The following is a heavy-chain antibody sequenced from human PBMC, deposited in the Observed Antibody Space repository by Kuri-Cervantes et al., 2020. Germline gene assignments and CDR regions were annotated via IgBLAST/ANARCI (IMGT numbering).Heavy chain of an antibody. D-gene: IGHD2-2*01. CDR1: XXTFSSYA. J-gene: IGHJ4*02. CDR3: VXGYCRXTSCXXEVFDY. Sequence: SVKVSXXASXXTFSSYAISXVRQAPGQGLXWMGGXIPXFGTANYAQKFQGXVTITXDESTSXXYMGLSSLRSEDTAVYYWVXGYCRXTSCXXEVFDYWGQGTLVTVSS. V-gene: IGHV1-69*13. CDR2: XIPXFGTA.